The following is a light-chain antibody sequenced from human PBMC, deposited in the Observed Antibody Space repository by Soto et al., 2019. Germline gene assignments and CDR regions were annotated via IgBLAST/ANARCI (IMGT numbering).Light chain of an antibody. V-gene: IGKV3D-15*01. J-gene: IGKJ3*01. CDR1: QSVTSTH. Sequence: EIVLTQSPGTLSLSPGERATLSCRASQSVTSTHLAWYQQKPGQAPRLLIYDASTRATGIPDRFSGSGSGTEFTLTISSLQSEDFAVYYCQQYNNWPGTFGPGTKVDIK. CDR2: DAS. CDR3: QQYNNWPGT.